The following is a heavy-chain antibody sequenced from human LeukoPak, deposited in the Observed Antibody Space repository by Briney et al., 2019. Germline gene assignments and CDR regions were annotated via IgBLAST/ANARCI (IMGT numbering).Heavy chain of an antibody. D-gene: IGHD3-22*01. V-gene: IGHV4-34*01. CDR3: ASSAYYYDSSGYYYAAFDI. CDR1: GGSFSGYY. Sequence: SETLSLTCAVYGGSFSGYYWSLIRQPPGKGLEWIGEINHSGSTNYNPSLKSRVTISVDTSKNQFSLKLSFVTAADTAVYYCASSAYYYDSSGYYYAAFDIWGQGTMVTVSS. CDR2: INHSGST. J-gene: IGHJ3*02.